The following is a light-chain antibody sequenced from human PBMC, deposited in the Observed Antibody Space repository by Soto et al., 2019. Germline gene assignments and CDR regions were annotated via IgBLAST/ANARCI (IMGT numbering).Light chain of an antibody. V-gene: IGKV1-5*03. CDR3: QHYNSYSEA. Sequence: DVKMSQSPSTLSGSEGDRVTITCRASQTISSWLAWYQQKPGKAPKLLIYKASTLKSGVPSRFSGSGSGTEFTLTISSLQPDDFATYYCQHYNSYSEAFGQGTNVDIK. CDR1: QTISSW. J-gene: IGKJ1*01. CDR2: KAS.